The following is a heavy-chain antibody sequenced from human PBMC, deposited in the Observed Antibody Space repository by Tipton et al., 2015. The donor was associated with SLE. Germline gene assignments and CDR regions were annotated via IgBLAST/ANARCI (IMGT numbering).Heavy chain of an antibody. CDR3: ARLRGGSSSSDFDY. Sequence: TLSLTCTVSGGSISSSSYYWGWIRQPPGKGLEWIGSIYYSGSTYYNPSLKSRVTISVDTSKNQFSLKLSSATAADTAVYYCARLRGGSSSSDFDYWGQGTLVTVSS. CDR2: IYYSGST. J-gene: IGHJ4*02. D-gene: IGHD6-6*01. CDR1: GGSISSSSYY. V-gene: IGHV4-39*01.